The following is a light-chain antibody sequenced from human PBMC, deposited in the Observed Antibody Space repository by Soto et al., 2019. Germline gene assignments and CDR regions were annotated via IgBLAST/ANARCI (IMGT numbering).Light chain of an antibody. CDR1: SSNIGTNF. V-gene: IGLV1-47*01. Sequence: QSVVTQPPSASGTPGQRVTISCSGSSSNIGTNFVYWYQHLPGTAPKLLIYRTAQRPSGVPDRFSGSKSGTSASLASSGLRSEDEADYFCAAWDDSLSVVVFGGGTQLTVL. CDR2: RTA. CDR3: AAWDDSLSVVV. J-gene: IGLJ2*01.